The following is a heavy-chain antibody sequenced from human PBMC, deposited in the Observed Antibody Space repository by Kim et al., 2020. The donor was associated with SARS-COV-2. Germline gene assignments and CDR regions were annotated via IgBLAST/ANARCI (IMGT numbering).Heavy chain of an antibody. V-gene: IGHV1-69*13. J-gene: IGHJ4*02. CDR1: GGTFSSYA. CDR2: IIPIFVTA. Sequence: SVKVSCKASGGTFSSYAISWVRQAPGQGLEWMGGIIPIFVTANYAQKFQGRVTITADESTSTAYMELCSLRSEDTAVYYCARAGLRIDYFDYWGQGTLVTVS. CDR3: ARAGLRIDYFDY.